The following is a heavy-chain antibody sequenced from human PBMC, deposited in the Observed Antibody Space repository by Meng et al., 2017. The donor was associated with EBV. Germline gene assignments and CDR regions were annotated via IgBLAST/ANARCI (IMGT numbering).Heavy chain of an antibody. CDR3: ASESGRGFTPDY. Sequence: QGEVVKSGAEVKKPGSWVKVSCKTSGGNFRSDAISWVRQAPGQGLEWMGGLIPMSDAPHYAQKFQGRVTITADESTSTHYMDLSGLRSEDTAVYYCASESGRGFTPDYWGQGTLVTVSS. CDR2: LIPMSDAP. CDR1: GGNFRSDA. V-gene: IGHV1-69*01. D-gene: IGHD3-10*01. J-gene: IGHJ4*02.